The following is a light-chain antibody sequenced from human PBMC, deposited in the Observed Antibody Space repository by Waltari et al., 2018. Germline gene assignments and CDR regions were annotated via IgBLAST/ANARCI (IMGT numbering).Light chain of an antibody. Sequence: QSVVTQPPSASGTPGQRVTIPCSGRSPNIGRNTVNWYQQFPGRAPKLLIYRNNQRPSGVPDRFSGSKSGTSASLAISGLQSEDEADYYCAAWDNTLSGPSFGGGTKVTVL. CDR3: AAWDNTLSGPS. V-gene: IGLV1-44*01. CDR2: RNN. J-gene: IGLJ3*02. CDR1: SPNIGRNT.